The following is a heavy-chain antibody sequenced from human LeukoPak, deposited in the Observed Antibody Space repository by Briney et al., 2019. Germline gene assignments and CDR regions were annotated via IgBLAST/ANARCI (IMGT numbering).Heavy chain of an antibody. CDR2: INPSGGST. CDR3: ARDEIGEGDYYDNTGYAYGMDV. D-gene: IGHD3-22*01. V-gene: IGHV1-46*01. J-gene: IGHJ6*02. CDR1: GYTFTSYY. Sequence: ASVKVSCKASGYTFTSYYMHWVRQAPGQGLEWMGIINPSGGSTSYAQKFQGRVTMTRDTSTSTVYMELSSLRSEDTAVYYCARDEIGEGDYYDNTGYAYGMDVWGQGTTVTVSS.